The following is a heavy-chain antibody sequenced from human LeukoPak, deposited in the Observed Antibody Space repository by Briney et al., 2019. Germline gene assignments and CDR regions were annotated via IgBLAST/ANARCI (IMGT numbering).Heavy chain of an antibody. Sequence: SEALSLTCGVYGGSFSGYFWSWIRQTPGTGLEWIGDINHGGTTNYNPPLKSRVTISVDTSKNHYSLKMDSVTAADTAIYYCARVQSSWGGRYFDWLPAFDIWGQGAVVTVSS. J-gene: IGHJ3*02. CDR2: INHGGTT. V-gene: IGHV4-34*01. CDR1: GGSFSGYF. D-gene: IGHD3-9*01. CDR3: ARVQSSWGGRYFDWLPAFDI.